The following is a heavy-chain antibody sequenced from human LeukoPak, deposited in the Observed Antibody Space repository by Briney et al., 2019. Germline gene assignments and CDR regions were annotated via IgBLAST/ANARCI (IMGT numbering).Heavy chain of an antibody. Sequence: PSETLSLTCTVSGGSINSRSYYWGWIRQPPGKGLEWIGNIYYSGSTYYNPSLKSRVTISVDTSKNQFSLKLSSVTAADTAVYYCARDAIRGVMYWGQGTLVTVSS. V-gene: IGHV4-39*02. CDR3: ARDAIRGVMY. CDR2: IYYSGST. D-gene: IGHD3-16*01. J-gene: IGHJ4*02. CDR1: GGSINSRSYY.